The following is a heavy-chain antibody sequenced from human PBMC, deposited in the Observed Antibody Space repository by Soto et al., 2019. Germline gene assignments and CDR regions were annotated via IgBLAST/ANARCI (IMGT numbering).Heavy chain of an antibody. CDR2: ISYDGSNK. Sequence: LRPSCAASGFTFSSYGMHWVRQAPGKGLEWVAVISYDGSNKYYADSVKGRFTISRDNSKNTLYLQMNSLRAEDTAVYYCAKEKGRVTYSYDSSGYFFWGQGTMVTASS. D-gene: IGHD3-22*01. CDR1: GFTFSSYG. V-gene: IGHV3-30*18. J-gene: IGHJ3*01. CDR3: AKEKGRVTYSYDSSGYFF.